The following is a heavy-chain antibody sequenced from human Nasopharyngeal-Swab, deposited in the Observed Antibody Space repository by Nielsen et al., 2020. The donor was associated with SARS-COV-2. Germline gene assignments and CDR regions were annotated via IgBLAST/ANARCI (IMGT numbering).Heavy chain of an antibody. CDR2: ISWNSGTI. CDR3: ARDAARSWYNWFDP. J-gene: IGHJ5*02. V-gene: IGHV3-9*01. D-gene: IGHD6-13*01. Sequence: GGPLRLSCAASGFTFDDYAMHWVRQAPGKGLEWVSGISWNSGTIGYADSVKGRFTISRDNAKNSLFLQMNSLRTEDTALYYCARDAARSWYNWFDPWGQGTLVTVSS. CDR1: GFTFDDYA.